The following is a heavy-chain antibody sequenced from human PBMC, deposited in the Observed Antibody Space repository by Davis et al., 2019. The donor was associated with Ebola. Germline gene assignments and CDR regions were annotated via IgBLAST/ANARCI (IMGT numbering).Heavy chain of an antibody. CDR3: ARRADGANPTDY. D-gene: IGHD4/OR15-4a*01. CDR1: GFTFSSYS. J-gene: IGHJ4*02. V-gene: IGHV3-48*01. CDR2: ISASSSTR. Sequence: GESLKISCATSGFTFSSYSMNWVRQAPGKGLEWVSYISASSSTRFYADSVKGRFTISRDNSKNTLYLQMNSLRAEDTAVYYCARRADGANPTDYWGQGTLVTVSS.